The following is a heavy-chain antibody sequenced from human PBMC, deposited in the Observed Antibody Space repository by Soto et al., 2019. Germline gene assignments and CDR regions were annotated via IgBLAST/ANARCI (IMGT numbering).Heavy chain of an antibody. CDR1: GGTFSSYA. V-gene: IGHV1-69*01. CDR3: ARDGSGYYGPTPAGGDFDY. CDR2: IIPIFGTA. Sequence: QVQLVQSGAEVKKPGSSVKVSCKASGGTFSSYAISWVRQAPGQGLEWMGGIIPIFGTANYEQKFQGRVTITADESTSTAYMELSSLRSEDTAVYYCARDGSGYYGPTPAGGDFDYWGQGTLVTVSS. J-gene: IGHJ4*02. D-gene: IGHD3-10*01.